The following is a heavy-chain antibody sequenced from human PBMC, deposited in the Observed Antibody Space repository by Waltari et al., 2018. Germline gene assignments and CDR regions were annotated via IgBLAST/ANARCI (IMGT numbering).Heavy chain of an antibody. Sequence: QVQLQQSGPGLVKPSQTLSLTCAVSGDSLFTTSVAWNWIRQSPSRGLEWLGRTYCRSQCRNYYALSVKGRITVNPDTSKNLFSLQLVSLTPDDTAVYYCARVKFTAFDIWGQGTMVTVSS. CDR3: ARVKFTAFDI. CDR1: GDSLFTTSVA. V-gene: IGHV6-1*01. J-gene: IGHJ3*02. CDR2: TYCRSQCRN.